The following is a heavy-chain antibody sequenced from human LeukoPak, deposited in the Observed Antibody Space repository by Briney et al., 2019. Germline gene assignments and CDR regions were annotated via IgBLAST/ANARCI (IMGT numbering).Heavy chain of an antibody. CDR2: IYHSGST. V-gene: IGHV4-30-2*01. J-gene: IGHJ4*02. CDR3: ARGRGDYGDCYYFDY. CDR1: GGSISSGGYS. D-gene: IGHD4-17*01. Sequence: SETLSLTCAVSGGSISSGGYSWSWIRQPPGKGLEWIGYIYHSGSTYYNPPLKSRVTISVDRSKNQFSLKLSSVTAADTAVYYCARGRGDYGDCYYFDYWGQGTLVTVSS.